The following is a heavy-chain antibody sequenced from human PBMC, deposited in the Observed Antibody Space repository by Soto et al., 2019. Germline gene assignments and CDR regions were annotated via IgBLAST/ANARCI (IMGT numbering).Heavy chain of an antibody. D-gene: IGHD3-3*01. CDR3: ARDFAYFDS. CDR2: VYHTGRT. Sequence: SETLSLTCTVSGGSFKSGSYSWSWIRQPPGKGLEWIGYVYHTGRTSCNPSLKSRVSISMDTSKNQFSLNLDSVTAADTAVYFCARDFAYFDSWGQGTLVTVSS. CDR1: GGSFKSGSYS. V-gene: IGHV4-61*01. J-gene: IGHJ4*02.